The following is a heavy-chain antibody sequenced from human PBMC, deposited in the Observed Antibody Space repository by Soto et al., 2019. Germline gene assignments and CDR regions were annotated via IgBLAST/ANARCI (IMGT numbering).Heavy chain of an antibody. CDR2: IRSKANSYAT. D-gene: IGHD2-2*01. Sequence: PGGSLRLSCAASGFTFSGSAMHWVRQASGKGLEWVGRIRSKANSYATAYAASVKGRFTISRDDSKNTAYLQMNSLKTEDTAVYYCTRHHLGVLVPVGFDPWGQGTLVTVSS. CDR1: GFTFSGSA. V-gene: IGHV3-73*01. J-gene: IGHJ5*02. CDR3: TRHHLGVLVPVGFDP.